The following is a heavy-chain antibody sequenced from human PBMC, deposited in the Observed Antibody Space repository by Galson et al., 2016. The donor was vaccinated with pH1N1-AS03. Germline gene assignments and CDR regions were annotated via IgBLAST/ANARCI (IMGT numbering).Heavy chain of an antibody. CDR3: FEINNG. D-gene: IGHD2-8*01. Sequence: SLRLSCAASGFTFNRSWMNWVRQAPGKGLEWVANIKQDGSEKYYVDSVKGRFTLSRDKAKNSLYLQMNSRRAEDTAVYYCFEINNGGGQGTLVTGSP. J-gene: IGHJ4*02. CDR1: GFTFNRSW. CDR2: IKQDGSEK. V-gene: IGHV3-7*01.